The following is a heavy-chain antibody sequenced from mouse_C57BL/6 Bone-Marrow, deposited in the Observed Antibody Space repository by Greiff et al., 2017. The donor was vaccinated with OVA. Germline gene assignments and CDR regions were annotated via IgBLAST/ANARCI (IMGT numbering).Heavy chain of an antibody. D-gene: IGHD2-4*01. CDR2: INPNNGGT. V-gene: IGHV1-22*01. Sequence: VQLQQSGPELVKPGASVKMSCKASGYTFTDYNMHWVKQSHGKSLEWIGYINPNNGGTSYNQKFKGKATLTVNKSSSTAYMELRSLTSEDSAVYYCAGIYYDYDRDAMDYWGQGTSVTVSS. CDR1: GYTFTDYN. J-gene: IGHJ4*01. CDR3: AGIYYDYDRDAMDY.